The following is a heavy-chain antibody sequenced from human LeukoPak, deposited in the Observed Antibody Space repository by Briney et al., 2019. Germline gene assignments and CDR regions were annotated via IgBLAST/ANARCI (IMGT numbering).Heavy chain of an antibody. V-gene: IGHV4-4*07. CDR3: ARSPYRSGGSCHYYYGMDV. CDR2: IYTSGST. D-gene: IGHD2-15*01. J-gene: IGHJ6*02. CDR1: GGSISSYY. Sequence: SETLSLTCTVSGGSISSYYWSWIRQPAGKGLEWIGRIYTSGSTNYNPSLKRRVTMSVDTSKNQFSLKLSSVTAADTAVYYCARSPYRSGGSCHYYYGMDVWGQGTTVTVSS.